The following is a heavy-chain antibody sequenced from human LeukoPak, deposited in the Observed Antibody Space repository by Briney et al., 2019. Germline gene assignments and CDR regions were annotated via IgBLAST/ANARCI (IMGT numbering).Heavy chain of an antibody. D-gene: IGHD2-21*02. CDR3: AKPAGADCGGDCYLQYFQH. CDR1: GFTFSSYS. J-gene: IGHJ1*01. Sequence: GGSLRLSCAASGFTFSSYSMNWVRQAPGKGLEWVAVISYDGSNKYYADSVKGRFTISRDNSKNTLYLQMNSLRAEDTAVYYCAKPAGADCGGDCYLQYFQHWGQGTLVTVSS. CDR2: ISYDGSNK. V-gene: IGHV3-30*18.